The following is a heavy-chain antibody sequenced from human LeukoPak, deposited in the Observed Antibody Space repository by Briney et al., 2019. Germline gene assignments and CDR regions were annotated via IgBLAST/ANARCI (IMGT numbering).Heavy chain of an antibody. CDR1: GGSISSSNW. V-gene: IGHV4-4*02. Sequence: SETLSLTCAVSGGSISSSNWWSWVRQPPGKGLEWIGEIYHSGSTNYNPSLKSRVTISVDKSKNQFSLKLSSVTAADTAVYYCARNIYRRCSPHGFDYWGQGTLVTVSS. J-gene: IGHJ4*02. CDR2: IYHSGST. CDR3: ARNIYRRCSPHGFDY. D-gene: IGHD2/OR15-2a*01.